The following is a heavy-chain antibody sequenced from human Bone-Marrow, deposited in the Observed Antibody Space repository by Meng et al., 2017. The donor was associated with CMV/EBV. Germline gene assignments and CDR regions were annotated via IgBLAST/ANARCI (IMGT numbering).Heavy chain of an antibody. CDR1: GFTVGDYG. V-gene: IGHV3-20*04. J-gene: IGHJ3*01. CDR2: IKWYGGST. Sequence: AGSLRLSCAVSGFTVGDYGMSWVRQAPGKGLGWVSGIKWYGGSTGYADSVKDRFTISRDNAKNSLYLQMNSLRAEDTALYYRARGEGTLAVAGITPRGPWGQGTMVTVSS. D-gene: IGHD6-19*01. CDR3: ARGEGTLAVAGITPRGP.